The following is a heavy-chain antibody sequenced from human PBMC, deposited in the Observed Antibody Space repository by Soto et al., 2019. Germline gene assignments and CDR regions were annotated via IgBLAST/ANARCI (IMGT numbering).Heavy chain of an antibody. CDR3: ARDGRLMLRGFSFYNGMDV. D-gene: IGHD3-10*01. V-gene: IGHV4-61*01. J-gene: IGHJ6*02. CDR2: IYYSGST. Sequence: SETLSLTCTVPGGSVNIGTYYWSWIRQPPGKGLEWIGYIYYSGSTNYNPSLKSRVTISIDTSKNQFSLKLTSVTVADTAVYFCARDGRLMLRGFSFYNGMDVWGQGTTVTVSS. CDR1: GGSVNIGTYY.